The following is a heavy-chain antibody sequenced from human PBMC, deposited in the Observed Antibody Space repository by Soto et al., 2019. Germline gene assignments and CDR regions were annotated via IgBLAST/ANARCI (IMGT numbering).Heavy chain of an antibody. V-gene: IGHV3-48*01. CDR1: GFTFSSYS. J-gene: IGHJ6*03. Sequence: TGGSLRLSCAASGFTFSSYSMNWVRQAPGKGLEWVSYISSSSSTIYYADSVKGRFTISRDNAKNSLYLQMNSLRAEDTAVYYCAREGGLYNYYMDVWGKGTTVTVSS. CDR3: AREGGLYNYYMDV. D-gene: IGHD1-26*01. CDR2: ISSSSSTI.